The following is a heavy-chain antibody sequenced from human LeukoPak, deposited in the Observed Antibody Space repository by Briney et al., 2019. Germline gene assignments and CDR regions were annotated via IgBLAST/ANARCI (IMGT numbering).Heavy chain of an antibody. D-gene: IGHD6-19*01. V-gene: IGHV3-23*01. CDR1: GFTFSTYA. J-gene: IGHJ4*02. CDR3: ALGIVVPSAYDY. Sequence: GGSLRLSCAASGFTFSTYAMSWVRQAPGKGLEWVSTISGNGVSTYYANSVKGRFTISRDNSKNTLWLQMNSLRAEDTAVYYCALGIVVPSAYDYWGQGTLVTVSS. CDR2: ISGNGVST.